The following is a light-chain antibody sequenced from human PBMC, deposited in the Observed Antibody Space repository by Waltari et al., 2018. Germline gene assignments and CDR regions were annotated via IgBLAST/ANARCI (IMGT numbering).Light chain of an antibody. CDR2: LNSDGSH. J-gene: IGLJ2*01. CDR1: SGHSSYA. V-gene: IGLV4-69*01. Sequence: QLVLTQSPSASASLGASVKLTCTLSSGHSSYAIAWHQQQPEKGPRYLMKLNSDGSHSNGDGIPVRFSGSSSRAERYLTISSLQSEDEADYYCQTWGTGIVVFGGGTKLTVL. CDR3: QTWGTGIVV.